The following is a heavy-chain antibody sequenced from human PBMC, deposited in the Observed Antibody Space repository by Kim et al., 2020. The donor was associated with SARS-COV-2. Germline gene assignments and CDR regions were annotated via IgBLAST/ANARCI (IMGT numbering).Heavy chain of an antibody. J-gene: IGHJ6*02. Sequence: GGSLRLSCAASGFTFSSYGMHWVRQAPGKGLEWVAVISYDGSNKYYADSVKGRFTISRDNSKNTLYLQMNSLRAEDTAVYYCAKEIGYSSSWSTSYYYYYGMDVWGQGTTVTVSS. D-gene: IGHD6-13*01. V-gene: IGHV3-30*18. CDR2: ISYDGSNK. CDR3: AKEIGYSSSWSTSYYYYYGMDV. CDR1: GFTFSSYG.